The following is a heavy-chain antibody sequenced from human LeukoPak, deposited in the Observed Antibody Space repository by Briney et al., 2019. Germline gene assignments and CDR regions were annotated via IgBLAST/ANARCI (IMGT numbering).Heavy chain of an antibody. CDR1: GYTFSINY. CDR2: IYGADGT. Sequence: GGSLRLSCAASGYTFSINYMSWVPHAPGKGGEWGSVIYGADGTYYVEFVKGRFTISRENSKNTLYLQMNSLRAEDRAVYYCARLFPPSIHYFDYWGQGTLVTVSS. CDR3: ARLFPPSIHYFDY. J-gene: IGHJ4*02. D-gene: IGHD2-21*01. V-gene: IGHV3-53*01.